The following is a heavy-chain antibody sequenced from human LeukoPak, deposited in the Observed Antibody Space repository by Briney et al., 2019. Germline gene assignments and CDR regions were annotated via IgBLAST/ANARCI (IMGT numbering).Heavy chain of an antibody. V-gene: IGHV3-21*01. CDR1: GFTFSSYS. D-gene: IGHD3-10*01. CDR2: ISSSSSYI. J-gene: IGHJ4*02. Sequence: GGSLRLSCAASGFTFSSYSMNWVRQAPGKGLEWVSSISSSSSYIYYADSLKGRFTISRDNTKNSLYLQMNSLRAEDTAVYYCARGSYFDYWGQGTLVTVSS. CDR3: ARGSYFDY.